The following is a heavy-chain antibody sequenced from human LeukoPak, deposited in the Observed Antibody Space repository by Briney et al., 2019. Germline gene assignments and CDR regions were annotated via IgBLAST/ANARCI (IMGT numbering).Heavy chain of an antibody. D-gene: IGHD3-22*01. V-gene: IGHV3-30*02. J-gene: IGHJ6*03. CDR2: IRFDGSDK. Sequence: PGRSLRLSCAASGFTFSSYVMHWVRQAPGKGLEWVAFIRFDGSDKHYTDSVKGRFTISRDNSENTLYLQMNSLRAEDTAVYYCAKDACYASSGYYTTSRCYYYYFDVWGKGTTVTISS. CDR3: AKDACYASSGYYTTSRCYYYYFDV. CDR1: GFTFSSYV.